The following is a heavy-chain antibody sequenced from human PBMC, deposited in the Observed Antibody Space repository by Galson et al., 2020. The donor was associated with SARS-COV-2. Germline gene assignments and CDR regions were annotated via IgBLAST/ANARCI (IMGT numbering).Heavy chain of an antibody. CDR2: ISYDGSNK. CDR1: GFTISSYG. CDR3: AKDHSSRDGYNIEYYFDY. V-gene: IGHV3-30*18. D-gene: IGHD5-12*01. Sequence: TGGSLRLSCAASGFTISSYGMHWVRQAPGKGLEWVAVISYDGSNKYYADSVKGRFTISRDNSKNTLYLQINSLRAEDTAVYYCAKDHSSRDGYNIEYYFDYWGQGTLVTVSS. J-gene: IGHJ4*02.